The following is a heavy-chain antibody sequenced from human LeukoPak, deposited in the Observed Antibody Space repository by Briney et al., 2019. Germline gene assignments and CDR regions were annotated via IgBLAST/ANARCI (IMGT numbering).Heavy chain of an antibody. V-gene: IGHV4-39*07. CDR3: ARGRWYYDSSGYFDY. CDR1: GGSISSSSYY. D-gene: IGHD3-22*01. CDR2: INHSGST. Sequence: SETLSLTCTVSGGSISSSSYYWGWIRQPPGKGLEWIGEINHSGSTNYNPSLKSRVTISVDTSKNQFSLKLSSVTAADTAVYYCARGRWYYDSSGYFDYWGQGTLVTVSS. J-gene: IGHJ4*02.